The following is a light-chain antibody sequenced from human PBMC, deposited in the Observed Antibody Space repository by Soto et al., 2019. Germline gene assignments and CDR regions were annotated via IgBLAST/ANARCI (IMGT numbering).Light chain of an antibody. J-gene: IGKJ4*01. Sequence: DIQMTQSPSTLSASVGDRVTITCRASQSISSWLAWYQQKPGKARKLLIFDASSLESGTPSRFSGRRSGTQFTLTINGLQPDDFATYYCQQYDNYKPLTFGGGTKVDIK. CDR1: QSISSW. CDR2: DAS. CDR3: QQYDNYKPLT. V-gene: IGKV1-5*01.